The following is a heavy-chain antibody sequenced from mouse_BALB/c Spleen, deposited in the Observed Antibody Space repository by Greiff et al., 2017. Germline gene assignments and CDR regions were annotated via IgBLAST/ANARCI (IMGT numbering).Heavy chain of an antibody. J-gene: IGHJ1*01. CDR1: GFTFSNYW. D-gene: IGHD2-10*02. CDR2: IRLKSNNYAT. Sequence: EVKVEESGGGLVQPGGSMKLSCVASGFTFSNYWMNWVRQSPEKGLEWVAEIRLKSNNYATHYAESVKGRFTISRDDSKSSVYLQMNNLRAEDTGIYYCTRRGGKYGNYDWYFDVWGAGTTVTVSS. CDR3: TRRGGKYGNYDWYFDV. V-gene: IGHV6-6*02.